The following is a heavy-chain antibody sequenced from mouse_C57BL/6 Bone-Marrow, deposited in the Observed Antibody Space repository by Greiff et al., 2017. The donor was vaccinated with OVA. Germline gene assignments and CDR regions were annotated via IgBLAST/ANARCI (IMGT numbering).Heavy chain of an antibody. CDR2: IDPSASFT. CDR1: GYTFTSYW. D-gene: IGHD2-3*01. Sequence: VQLQQPGAELVMPGASVKLSCKASGYTFTSYWMHWVKQRPGQGLAWIGEIDPSASFTPYNQKFKGTSTLTVDKSSSTAYMQLSSLTSADSAVYDSAKGGDDGYHMDNWGQGTAVTVSA. CDR3: AKGGDDGYHMDN. V-gene: IGHV1-69*01. J-gene: IGHJ4*01.